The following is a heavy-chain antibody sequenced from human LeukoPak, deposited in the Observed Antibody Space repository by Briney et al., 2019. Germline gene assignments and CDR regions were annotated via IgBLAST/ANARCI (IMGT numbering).Heavy chain of an antibody. Sequence: SQTLSLTCTVSGGSISSGGYYWSWIRQHPGKGLEWIGYIYYSGSTYYNPSLKSRVTISVDTSKNQFSLKLSSVTAADTAVYYCARGDKYYYYYGMDVWGQGTTVTVSS. CDR3: ARGDKYYYYYGMDV. CDR2: IYYSGST. J-gene: IGHJ6*02. V-gene: IGHV4-31*03. CDR1: GGSISSGGYY.